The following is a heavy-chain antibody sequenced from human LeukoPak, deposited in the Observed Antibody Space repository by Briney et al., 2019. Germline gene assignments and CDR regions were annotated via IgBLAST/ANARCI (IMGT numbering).Heavy chain of an antibody. V-gene: IGHV4-39*01. CDR2: IYYSGST. D-gene: IGHD3-10*01. J-gene: IGHJ4*02. Sequence: SETLSLTCTVSGGSISSSSYYWGWIRQPPGKGLEWIGSIYYSGSTYYNPYLKSRVTISVDTSKNQFSLKLSSVTAADTAVYYCARHEGFMGWFGELPKPTLYYFDYWGQGTLVTVSS. CDR1: GGSISSSSYY. CDR3: ARHEGFMGWFGELPKPTLYYFDY.